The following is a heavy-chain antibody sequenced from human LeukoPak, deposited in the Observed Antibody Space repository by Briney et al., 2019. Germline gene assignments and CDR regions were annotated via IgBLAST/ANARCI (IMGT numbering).Heavy chain of an antibody. CDR1: GGSISSSSYY. Sequence: SETLSLTCSVSGGSISSSSYYWGWIRQPPGKGLEWVASVYYSGSTYYNPSLESRVTMSVDTSKNQFSLHLNSVTPEDTAVYYCARDLRVSNSLPLDSWGQGTLVTVSS. J-gene: IGHJ4*02. D-gene: IGHD4-11*01. CDR2: VYYSGST. CDR3: ARDLRVSNSLPLDS. V-gene: IGHV4-39*02.